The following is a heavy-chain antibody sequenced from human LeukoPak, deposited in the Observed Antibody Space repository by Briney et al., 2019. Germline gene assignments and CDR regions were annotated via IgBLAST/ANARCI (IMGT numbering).Heavy chain of an antibody. J-gene: IGHJ3*02. CDR1: GGSISSGSYY. Sequence: PSETLSPTCNLSGGSISSGSYYWGWIRQPAGKGREGTGRTYTSGSTNYNPSLKSRVTISVATSKSQFSLKLRSVTAAGTAVYYCARRSYDFWSGYSDAFDIWGQGTMVTVSS. V-gene: IGHV4-61*02. CDR3: ARRSYDFWSGYSDAFDI. CDR2: TYTSGST. D-gene: IGHD3-3*01.